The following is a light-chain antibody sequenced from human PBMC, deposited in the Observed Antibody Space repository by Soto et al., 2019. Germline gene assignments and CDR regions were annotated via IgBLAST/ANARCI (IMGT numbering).Light chain of an antibody. CDR2: DAS. J-gene: IGKJ4*01. CDR3: QQYNSYSR. V-gene: IGKV1-5*01. CDR1: QSISSW. Sequence: DIQMTQSPSTLSASVGDRVTITCRASQSISSWLAWYQQKPGKAPKLLIYDASSLESGVPSRFSGSGSGTEFTLTISSLQPDDFATYYCQQYNSYSRFGGGTKV.